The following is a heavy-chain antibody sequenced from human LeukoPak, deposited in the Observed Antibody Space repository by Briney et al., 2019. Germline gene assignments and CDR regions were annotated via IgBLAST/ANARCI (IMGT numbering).Heavy chain of an antibody. Sequence: SETLSLTCTVSGGSINSYYWSWIRQPPGKGLEWIGYIHGSGNTSYNPSLKSRVTISVDTSKNQFSLKLSSVTAADTAVYYCARSSGWYYFESWGQGTLATVSS. V-gene: IGHV4-59*08. CDR1: GGSINSYY. D-gene: IGHD6-19*01. J-gene: IGHJ4*02. CDR3: ARSSGWYYFES. CDR2: IHGSGNT.